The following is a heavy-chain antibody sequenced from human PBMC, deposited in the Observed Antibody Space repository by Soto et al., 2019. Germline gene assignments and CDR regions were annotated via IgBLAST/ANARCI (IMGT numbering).Heavy chain of an antibody. Sequence: PSETLSLTCTVSGSSISPFYWSWIRQPPGRGLEWIGYIYYTGSTKYNPSLKSRVTLSLGTSRNQLSLKLSSVTAADTAVYFCTRVGGYYGDYPNFDYWGPGTLVPVSS. CDR2: IYYTGST. D-gene: IGHD4-17*01. CDR3: TRVGGYYGDYPNFDY. V-gene: IGHV4-59*01. J-gene: IGHJ4*02. CDR1: GSSISPFY.